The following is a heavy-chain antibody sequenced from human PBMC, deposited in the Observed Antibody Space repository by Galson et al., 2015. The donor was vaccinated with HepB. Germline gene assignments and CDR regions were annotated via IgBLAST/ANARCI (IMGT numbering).Heavy chain of an antibody. CDR3: ARDYAMSTRKWFDP. Sequence: SVKVSCKASGYNFSDYGINWVRQAPGQGLEWMGWISGYNANTNYAQNFQGRVTMTTDTSTSTVYMEVKKLRSDDTAVYYCARDYAMSTRKWFDPWGQGTLVTVSS. CDR1: GYNFSDYG. J-gene: IGHJ5*02. CDR2: ISGYNANT. V-gene: IGHV1-18*01. D-gene: IGHD3-16*01.